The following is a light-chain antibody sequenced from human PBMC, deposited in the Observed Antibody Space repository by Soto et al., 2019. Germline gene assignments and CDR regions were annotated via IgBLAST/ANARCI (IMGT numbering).Light chain of an antibody. J-gene: IGLJ1*01. CDR3: SSYTSSSTLLYV. CDR2: DVS. CDR1: SSDVCGYNY. Sequence: QSALTQPASVSGSPGQSITISCTGTSSDVCGYNYVSWYQQHPGKAPKLMIYDVSNRPSGVSNRFSGSKSGNTASLTISGLQAEDEADYYCSSYTSSSTLLYVFGTGTKLNVL. V-gene: IGLV2-14*01.